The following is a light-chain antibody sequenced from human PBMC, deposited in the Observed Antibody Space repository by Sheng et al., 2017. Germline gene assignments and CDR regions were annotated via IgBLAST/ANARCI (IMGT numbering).Light chain of an antibody. CDR2: AAS. V-gene: IGKV1-27*01. Sequence: DIQMTQSPSSLSASVGDRVTITCRASQGISNYLAWYQQKPGKVPKLLIYAASTLQSGVPSRISGSGSGTDFTLTISSLQSEDVATYYCQQYNSYCTFGQGTKVEIK. J-gene: IGKJ1*01. CDR1: QGISNY. CDR3: QQYNSYCT.